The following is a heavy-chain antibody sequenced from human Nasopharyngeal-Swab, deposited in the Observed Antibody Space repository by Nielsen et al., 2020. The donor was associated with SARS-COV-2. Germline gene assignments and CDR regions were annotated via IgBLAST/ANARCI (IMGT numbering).Heavy chain of an antibody. D-gene: IGHD2-21*01. J-gene: IGHJ2*01. CDR2: IYYTGST. V-gene: IGHV4-61*01. CDR1: GDSVSSGSYY. Sequence: SETLSLTCTVSGDSVSSGSYYWNWIRQPPGKGLEWIGYIYYTGSTNYNPSLKSRVTMSLDTSKNQSSLKVSSVTAADTAVYYCARIVDWYFDLWGRGTLVTVSS. CDR3: ARIVDWYFDL.